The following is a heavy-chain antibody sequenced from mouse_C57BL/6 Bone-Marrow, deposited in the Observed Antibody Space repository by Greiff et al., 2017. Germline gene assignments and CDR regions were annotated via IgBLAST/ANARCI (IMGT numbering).Heavy chain of an antibody. CDR2: INPSTGGT. D-gene: IGHD2-3*01. V-gene: IGHV1-42*01. CDR1: GYSFTGYY. CDR3: ARKDYDGGAY. J-gene: IGHJ3*01. Sequence: VQLKESGPELVKPGASVKISCTASGYSFTGYYMNWVKQSPEKSLEWIGEINPSTGGTTYNQKFKAKATLTVDTSSSTAYMQLKSLTSEDSAVYYCARKDYDGGAYWGQGTLVTVSA.